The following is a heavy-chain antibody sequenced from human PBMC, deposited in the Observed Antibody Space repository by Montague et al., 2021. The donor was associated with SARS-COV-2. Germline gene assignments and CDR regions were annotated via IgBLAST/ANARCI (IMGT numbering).Heavy chain of an antibody. Sequence: SETLSLTCTVSGGSISGYYECWIRQSPGKGLEWIGYIYYSGSTTXNPSLKNRVSISVDSAKRRFSRKLSAVTAADSAVYYCARHLPYSGSYNWFDPWGQGTLVTVSS. J-gene: IGHJ5*02. V-gene: IGHV4-59*08. CDR3: ARHLPYSGSYNWFDP. CDR1: GGSISGYY. CDR2: IYYSGST. D-gene: IGHD1-26*01.